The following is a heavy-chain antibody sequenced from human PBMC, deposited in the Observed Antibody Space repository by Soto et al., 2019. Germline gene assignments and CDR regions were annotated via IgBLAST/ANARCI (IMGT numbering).Heavy chain of an antibody. CDR1: GHSISSGFYY. J-gene: IGHJ5*02. V-gene: IGHV4-39*01. CDR2: INYRGDT. CDR3: SRRAPEGFDP. Sequence: TLSLTCTVSGHSISSGFYYWGWIRRPPGEGLEFIGSINYRGDTYYNPSLRSRVTLSVDTSKNQFSLKVTSVTATDRGLYYCSRRAPEGFDPWGQGTLVTVSS.